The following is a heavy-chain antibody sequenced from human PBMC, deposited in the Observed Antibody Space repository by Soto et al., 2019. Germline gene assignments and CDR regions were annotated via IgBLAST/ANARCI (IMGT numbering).Heavy chain of an antibody. CDR2: INPNSGGT. CDR3: ARYAPAEYSSGWSEESFWYYFDC. D-gene: IGHD6-19*01. V-gene: IGHV1-2*02. Sequence: GASVKVSCKASGYTFTGYYMHWVRQAPGQGLEWMGWINPNSGGTNYAQKFQGRVTMTRDTSISTAYMELSRLRSDDTAVYYCARYAPAEYSSGWSEESFWYYFDCWGQGTLVTVSS. J-gene: IGHJ4*02. CDR1: GYTFTGYY.